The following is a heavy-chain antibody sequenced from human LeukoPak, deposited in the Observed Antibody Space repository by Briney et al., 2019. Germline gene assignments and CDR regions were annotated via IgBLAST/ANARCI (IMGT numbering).Heavy chain of an antibody. Sequence: ASVKVSCKASGYTFTSYGISWVRQAPGQGLEWMGMINPSGGSTSYSQKFQDRVILTRDTSTSTVYMDLSSLRSEDTAVYYCARDPGYYDSSGYPLYYFYYYMDVWGTGTTVTISS. D-gene: IGHD3-22*01. CDR2: INPSGGST. J-gene: IGHJ6*03. CDR1: GYTFTSYG. CDR3: ARDPGYYDSSGYPLYYFYYYMDV. V-gene: IGHV1-46*01.